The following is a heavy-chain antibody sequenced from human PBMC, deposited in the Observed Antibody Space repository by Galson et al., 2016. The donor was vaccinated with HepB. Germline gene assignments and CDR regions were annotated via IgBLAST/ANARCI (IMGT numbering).Heavy chain of an antibody. D-gene: IGHD6-6*01. V-gene: IGHV3-23*01. J-gene: IGHJ6*02. CDR3: AIDKSSYYYGMDV. CDR2: IGGGGGNT. Sequence: SLRLSCAASGFTFSHYAMAWVRQAPGKGLEWVSTIGGGGGNTHYADSVKGRFTVSRDNSNHTLYLQMTSLSPEDTAVYYWAIDKSSYYYGMDVWGQGTTVTVSS. CDR1: GFTFSHYA.